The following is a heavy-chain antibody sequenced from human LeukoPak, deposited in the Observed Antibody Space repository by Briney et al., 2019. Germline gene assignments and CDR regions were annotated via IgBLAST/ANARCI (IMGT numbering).Heavy chain of an antibody. D-gene: IGHD3-10*01. J-gene: IGHJ5*02. CDR3: ARDGFCYFGSGSNYLGSWFDP. CDR2: INPTCGRT. CDR1: GCTFTSYY. V-gene: IGHV1-46*01. Sequence: ASVKVSCKASGCTFTSYYMHWVRQAPGQGLEWMGLINPTCGRTDYAQKFQGRVTMTRDISTSTAYMELRRQRADDTAVYYCARDGFCYFGSGSNYLGSWFDPWGQGTLVTVSS.